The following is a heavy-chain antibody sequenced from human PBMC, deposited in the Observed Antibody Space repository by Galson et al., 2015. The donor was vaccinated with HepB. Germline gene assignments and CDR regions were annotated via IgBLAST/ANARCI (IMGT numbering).Heavy chain of an antibody. CDR2: IKQDGSEK. CDR1: GFTFSSYW. D-gene: IGHD3-22*01. V-gene: IGHV3-7*01. Sequence: SLRLSCAASGFTFSSYWMSWVRQAPGKGLEWVANIKQDGSEKYYVDSVKGRFAIPRDNAKNSLYLQMNSLRAEDTAVYYCARDETIDYYDSSGYFDYWGQGTLVTVSS. J-gene: IGHJ4*02. CDR3: ARDETIDYYDSSGYFDY.